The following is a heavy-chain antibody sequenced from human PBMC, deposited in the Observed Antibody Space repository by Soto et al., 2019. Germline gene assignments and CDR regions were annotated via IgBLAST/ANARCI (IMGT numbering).Heavy chain of an antibody. CDR2: INHSGST. CDR1: GGSFSGYY. D-gene: IGHD4-17*01. V-gene: IGHV4-34*01. J-gene: IGHJ4*02. CDR3: ARSPQTYGDFRYFDY. Sequence: SETLSLTCAVYGGSFSGYYWSWIRQPPGKGLEWIGEINHSGSTNYNPSLKSRVTISVDTSKNQFSLKLSSVTAADTAVYYCARSPQTYGDFRYFDYWGQGTLVTVSS.